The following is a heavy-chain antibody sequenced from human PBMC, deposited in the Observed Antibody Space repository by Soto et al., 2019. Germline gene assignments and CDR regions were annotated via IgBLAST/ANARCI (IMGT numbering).Heavy chain of an antibody. J-gene: IGHJ6*02. CDR2: ISGSGGST. Sequence: GGSLRLSCAASGFTFSSYAMSWVRQAPGKGLEWVSAISGSGGSTYYADSVKGRFTISRDNSKNTLYLQMNSLRAEDTAVYYCAKGVGYCSGGSCYRPYYGMDVWGQGTTVTVSS. V-gene: IGHV3-23*01. CDR3: AKGVGYCSGGSCYRPYYGMDV. D-gene: IGHD2-15*01. CDR1: GFTFSSYA.